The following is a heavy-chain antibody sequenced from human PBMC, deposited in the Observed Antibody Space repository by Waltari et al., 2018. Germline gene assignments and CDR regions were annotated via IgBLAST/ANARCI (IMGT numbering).Heavy chain of an antibody. Sequence: EVQLVESGGGLVQPGGALRLSCAASGFRFSDFWMCWVRQAPGKGLGWVATMNQDGGAKLYVDYGRGRFTVSRDNAKNSLFLQMNSLRAEDTAVYYCARVAWGLGQDNWGQGTLVTVSS. CDR3: ARVAWGLGQDN. CDR1: GFRFSDFW. CDR2: MNQDGGAK. D-gene: IGHD3-16*01. V-gene: IGHV3-7*03. J-gene: IGHJ4*02.